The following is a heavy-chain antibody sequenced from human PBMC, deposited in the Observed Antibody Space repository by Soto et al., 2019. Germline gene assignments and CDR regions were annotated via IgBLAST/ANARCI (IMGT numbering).Heavy chain of an antibody. CDR1: GYTFTSYG. Sequence: ASVKVSCKASGYTFTSYGISWVRQAPGQGLEWMGWISAYNGNTNYAQKLQGRVTMTTDTSTSTAYMELRSLRSDDTAVYYCARDTGTTLKLAWFDPWGQGTLVTVSS. D-gene: IGHD1-7*01. CDR3: ARDTGTTLKLAWFDP. J-gene: IGHJ5*02. V-gene: IGHV1-18*01. CDR2: ISAYNGNT.